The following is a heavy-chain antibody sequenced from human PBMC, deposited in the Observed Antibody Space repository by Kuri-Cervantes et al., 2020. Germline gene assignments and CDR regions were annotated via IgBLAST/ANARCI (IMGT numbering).Heavy chain of an antibody. CDR2: ISYDGSNK. J-gene: IGHJ5*02. D-gene: IGHD3-22*01. CDR1: GFTFSSYG. CDR3: ARVWSYYYDSSGYLWFDP. V-gene: IGHV3-30*03. Sequence: GGSLRLSCAASGFTFSSYGMHWVRQAPGKGLEWVAVISYDGSNKYYADSVKGRFTISRDNSKNTLYLQMNSLRSDDTAVYYCARVWSYYYDSSGYLWFDPWGQGTLVTVSS.